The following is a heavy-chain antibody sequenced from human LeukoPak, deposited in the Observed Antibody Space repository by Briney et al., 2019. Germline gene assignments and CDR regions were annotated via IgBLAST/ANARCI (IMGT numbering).Heavy chain of an antibody. Sequence: SETLSLTCTVSGGSISSYYWSWIRQPPGKGLEWIGYIYYSGSTNYNPSLKSRITISVDTSKNQFSLKLSSVTAADTAVYYCARFSNRGRPLDYWGQGTLVTVTS. J-gene: IGHJ4*02. CDR2: IYYSGST. CDR1: GGSISSYY. D-gene: IGHD4-11*01. V-gene: IGHV4-59*01. CDR3: ARFSNRGRPLDY.